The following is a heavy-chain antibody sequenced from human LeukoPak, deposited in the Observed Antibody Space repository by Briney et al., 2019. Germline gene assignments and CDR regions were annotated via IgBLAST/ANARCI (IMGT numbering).Heavy chain of an antibody. CDR1: GYTFTSYG. J-gene: IGHJ6*03. CDR2: ISAYNGNT. CDR3: ARAPSPGIAAADTHYYYYYYMDV. V-gene: IGHV1-18*01. Sequence: ASVKVSCKASGYTFTSYGISWVRQAPGQGLEWMGWISAYNGNTNYAQKLQGRVTMTTDTSTSTAYMELRSLRSDDTAVYYCARAPSPGIAAADTHYYYYYYMDVWGKGTTVTISS. D-gene: IGHD6-13*01.